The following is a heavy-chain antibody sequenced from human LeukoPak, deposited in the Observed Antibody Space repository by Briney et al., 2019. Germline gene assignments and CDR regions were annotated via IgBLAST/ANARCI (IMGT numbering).Heavy chain of an antibody. CDR2: IYHSGST. Sequence: SETLSLTCTVSGYSISSGYYWGWIRPPPGKGLEWIGSIYHSGSTYYNPSLKSRVTISVDTSKNQFSLKLSSVTAADPAVYYFGGGGGDRMDAFDIWGQGTMVTVSS. J-gene: IGHJ3*02. CDR1: GYSISSGYY. D-gene: IGHD3-16*01. V-gene: IGHV4-38-2*02. CDR3: GGGGGDRMDAFDI.